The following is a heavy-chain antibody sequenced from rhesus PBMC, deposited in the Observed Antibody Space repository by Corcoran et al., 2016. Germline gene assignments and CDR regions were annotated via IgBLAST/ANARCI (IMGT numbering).Heavy chain of an antibody. CDR3: TRSRVVVSATPDY. D-gene: IGHD2-39*02. Sequence: QVQLVQSGAEVKKPGASVKLSCTASGYTFTSHYINWGRQTPGQVLEWMGWINPSNGNTGYAQKFQGRVTMTRDTSTSTAYMELSSLRSEDTAVYYCTRSRVVVSATPDYWGQGVLVTVSS. J-gene: IGHJ4*01. CDR1: GYTFTSHY. CDR2: INPSNGNT. V-gene: IGHV1S9*01.